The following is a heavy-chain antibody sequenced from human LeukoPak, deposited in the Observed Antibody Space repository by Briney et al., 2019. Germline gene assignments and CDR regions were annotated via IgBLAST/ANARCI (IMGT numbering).Heavy chain of an antibody. J-gene: IGHJ4*02. CDR3: ARHWGTSMVIEGYFDY. CDR1: GGSYTNYY. D-gene: IGHD5-18*01. Sequence: SETLSLTCSVSGGSYTNYYWSWIRQPPGKGLEWIGYIFYTGSTKYSPSLKSRVTMSGDTSKNQSSLSLSSVTAADTAVYYCARHWGTSMVIEGYFDYWGQGILVTVSS. CDR2: IFYTGST. V-gene: IGHV4-59*08.